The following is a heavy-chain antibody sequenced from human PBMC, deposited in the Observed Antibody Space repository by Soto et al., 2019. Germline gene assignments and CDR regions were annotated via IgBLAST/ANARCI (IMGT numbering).Heavy chain of an antibody. Sequence: SETLSLTCTVSGGSISSYYWSWIRQPPGKGLEWIGYIYYSGSTNYNPSLKSRVTISVDTSKNQFSLKLSSVTAADTAVYYCARGGLDYYDSSGHYTIDYWGQGTLVTVSS. CDR3: ARGGLDYYDSSGHYTIDY. CDR1: GGSISSYY. CDR2: IYYSGST. J-gene: IGHJ4*02. D-gene: IGHD3-22*01. V-gene: IGHV4-59*01.